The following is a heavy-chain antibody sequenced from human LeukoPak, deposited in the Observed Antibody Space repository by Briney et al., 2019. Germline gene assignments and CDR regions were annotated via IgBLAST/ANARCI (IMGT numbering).Heavy chain of an antibody. CDR1: GGTFSSYA. Sequence: SVTVSCKASGGTFSSYAISWVRQAPGQGLEWMGRIIPILGIANYAQKFQGRVTITADKSTSTAYMELSSLRSEDTAVYYCARGGGYSYENWFDPWGQGTLVTVSS. J-gene: IGHJ5*02. CDR3: ARGGGYSYENWFDP. V-gene: IGHV1-69*04. CDR2: IIPILGIA. D-gene: IGHD5-18*01.